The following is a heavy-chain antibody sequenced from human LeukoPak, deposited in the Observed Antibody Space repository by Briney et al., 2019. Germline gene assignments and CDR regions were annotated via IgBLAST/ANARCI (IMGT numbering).Heavy chain of an antibody. J-gene: IGHJ4*02. CDR1: GLTVSSNS. CDR2: IYSGGST. CDR3: AYLISSSWFVDH. Sequence: GGSLRLSGAASGLTVSSNSMSWVRKAPGKGLKWVSVIYSGGSTYYADSVKGRFTISRDNSKNTLYLQMNSLRAEDTAVYYCAYLISSSWFVDHWGQGTLVTVSS. D-gene: IGHD6-13*01. V-gene: IGHV3-53*01.